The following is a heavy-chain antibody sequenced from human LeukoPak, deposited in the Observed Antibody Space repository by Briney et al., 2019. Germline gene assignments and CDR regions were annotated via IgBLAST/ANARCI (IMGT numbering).Heavy chain of an antibody. Sequence: PGGSLRLSCAASGFTFSAYSMNWVRQAPGMGLEWVSFISSSDSHIYHADSVKGRFIISRDNAKNSLFLQMNSLRAEDTAVYYCARGDYDSSGFFPNWGQGTLVTVSS. CDR2: ISSSDSHI. D-gene: IGHD3-22*01. CDR3: ARGDYDSSGFFPN. J-gene: IGHJ4*02. V-gene: IGHV3-21*01. CDR1: GFTFSAYS.